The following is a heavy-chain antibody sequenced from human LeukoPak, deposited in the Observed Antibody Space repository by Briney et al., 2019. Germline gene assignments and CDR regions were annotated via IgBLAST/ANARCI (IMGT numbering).Heavy chain of an antibody. CDR3: ARVRATGAFDI. D-gene: IGHD1-26*01. Sequence: KASETLSLTCAVYGGSFSGYYWTWIRQPPGKWLEWIGEINHSGSTNYNPSLKSRVTISVDTSKNQFSLKLSSVTAADTAVYYCARVRATGAFDIWGQGTMVTVSS. V-gene: IGHV4-34*01. CDR2: INHSGST. J-gene: IGHJ3*02. CDR1: GGSFSGYY.